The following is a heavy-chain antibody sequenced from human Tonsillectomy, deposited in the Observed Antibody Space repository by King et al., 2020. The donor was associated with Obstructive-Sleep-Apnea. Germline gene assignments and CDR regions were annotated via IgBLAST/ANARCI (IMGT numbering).Heavy chain of an antibody. CDR3: ARYCSSTSCWGDYFQH. J-gene: IGHJ1*01. CDR1: GFTLSSYA. D-gene: IGHD2-2*01. Sequence: VQLVESGGGLGQPGGSLRLSCAASGFTLSSYAMSWVRQAPGKGLEWVSTISCSGGTTSYAESVKGRFTISRDNSKNTLFLQMNSLRAEDTAVYYCARYCSSTSCWGDYFQHWGQGTRVTVSS. CDR2: ISCSGGTT. V-gene: IGHV3-23*04.